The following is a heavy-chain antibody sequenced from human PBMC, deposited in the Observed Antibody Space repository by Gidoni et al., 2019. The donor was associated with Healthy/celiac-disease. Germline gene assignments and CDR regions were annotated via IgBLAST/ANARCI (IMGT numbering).Heavy chain of an antibody. J-gene: IGHJ6*02. CDR1: VGTFSTYA. CDR3: ARGEVVTATSPYYYYGMDV. Sequence: QVQLVQSGAEVKKPGSSVKVSCKASVGTFSTYAISWVRQAPGQGLEWMGGIIPIFGTANYAQKFQGRVTITADESTSTAYMELSSLRSEDTAVYYCARGEVVTATSPYYYYGMDVWGQGTTVTVSS. D-gene: IGHD2-21*02. V-gene: IGHV1-69*01. CDR2: IIPIFGTA.